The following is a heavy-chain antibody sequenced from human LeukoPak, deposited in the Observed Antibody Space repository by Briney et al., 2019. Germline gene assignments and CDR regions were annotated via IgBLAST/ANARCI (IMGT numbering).Heavy chain of an antibody. D-gene: IGHD2/OR15-2a*01. CDR1: GGTFSSYA. Sequence: SVKVSCKASGGTFSSYAISWVRQAPGQGLEWMGRIIPILGIANYAQKFQGRVTITADKSTSTAYMELSSLRSEDTAVYYCASFLSASHVASPWGQGTLITVSS. CDR3: ASFLSASHVASP. J-gene: IGHJ4*02. V-gene: IGHV1-69*04. CDR2: IIPILGIA.